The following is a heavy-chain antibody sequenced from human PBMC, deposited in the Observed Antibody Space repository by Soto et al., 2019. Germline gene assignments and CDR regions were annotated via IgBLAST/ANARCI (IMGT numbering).Heavy chain of an antibody. J-gene: IGHJ4*02. CDR3: ARDLTSVDDSSGYYVDY. D-gene: IGHD3-22*01. Sequence: GGSLRLSCAASGFTFSSYAMHWVRQAPGKGLEWVAVISYDGSNKYYADSVKGRFTISRDNSKNTLYLQMDSLRAEDTAVYYCARDLTSVDDSSGYYVDYWGQGTLVTVSS. CDR1: GFTFSSYA. CDR2: ISYDGSNK. V-gene: IGHV3-30-3*01.